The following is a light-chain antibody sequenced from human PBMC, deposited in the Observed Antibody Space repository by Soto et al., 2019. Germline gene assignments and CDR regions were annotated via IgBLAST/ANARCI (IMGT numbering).Light chain of an antibody. Sequence: EIVLTQSPGTLSLSPGERATLSCRASQSVSSSYLAWYQQKPGQAPRLLIYGASSGATGIPARFSGTGSETDFTLTISSLEPEDFAVYYCQQYGSSPKTFGQGTKVDIK. V-gene: IGKV3-20*01. CDR3: QQYGSSPKT. CDR2: GAS. J-gene: IGKJ1*01. CDR1: QSVSSSY.